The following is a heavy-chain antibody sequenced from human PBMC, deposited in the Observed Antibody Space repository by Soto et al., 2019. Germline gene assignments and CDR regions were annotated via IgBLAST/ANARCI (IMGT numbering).Heavy chain of an antibody. D-gene: IGHD6-6*01. J-gene: IGHJ4*02. CDR3: ARGRIKLDY. V-gene: IGHV4-34*01. CDR1: GGSFSGYY. CDR2: INHSGST. Sequence: SETLSLTCAVYGGSFSGYYWSWIRQPPGKWLEWIGEINHSGSTNYNPSLKSRVTISVDTSKNQFSLKLSSVTAADTAVYYCARGRIKLDYWGQGTLVTVSS.